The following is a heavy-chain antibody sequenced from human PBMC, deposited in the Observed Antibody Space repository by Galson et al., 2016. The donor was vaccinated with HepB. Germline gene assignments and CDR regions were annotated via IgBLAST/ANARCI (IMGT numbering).Heavy chain of an antibody. CDR3: EAYCACGAFRGVER. CDR1: GFTISSYW. Sequence: SLRLSCAASGFTISSYWMTWARQVPGKGLEWVAHINQDGDDINYVDFVRGRFFISRDNARNSLFLQMNSLRADATALYYCEAYCACGAFRGVERWGQGTPVTVSS. V-gene: IGHV3-7*03. D-gene: IGHD2-8*02. CDR2: INQDGDDI. J-gene: IGHJ4*02.